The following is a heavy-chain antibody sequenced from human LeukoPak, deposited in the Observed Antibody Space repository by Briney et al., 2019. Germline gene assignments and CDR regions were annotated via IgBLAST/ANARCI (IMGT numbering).Heavy chain of an antibody. CDR1: GFMFDDYA. D-gene: IGHD2-21*02. J-gene: IGHJ5*02. CDR2: ISWNSGSI. Sequence: GRSLRLSCAASGFMFDDYAMHWVRQAPGKGLEWVSGISWNSGSIDYADSVKGRFTISRDNAKNSLYLQMNSLRAEDTAFYYCAKAEGFFGGDYDHWGQGTLVTVSS. CDR3: AKAEGFFGGDYDH. V-gene: IGHV3-9*01.